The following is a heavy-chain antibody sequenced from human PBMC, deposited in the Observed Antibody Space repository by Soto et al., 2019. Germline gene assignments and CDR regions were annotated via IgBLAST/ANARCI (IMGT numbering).Heavy chain of an antibody. Sequence: EVPLLESGGGLVQPGGSLRLSCAASGFTFSSYAMSWVRQAPGKGLEWVSAISGSGGSTYYADSVKGRFTISRDNSKNTLYLQMNSLRAEDTAVYYCAKDRSFYGGNSEGDYWGQGTLVTVSS. CDR1: GFTFSSYA. J-gene: IGHJ4*02. D-gene: IGHD4-17*01. CDR3: AKDRSFYGGNSEGDY. V-gene: IGHV3-23*01. CDR2: ISGSGGST.